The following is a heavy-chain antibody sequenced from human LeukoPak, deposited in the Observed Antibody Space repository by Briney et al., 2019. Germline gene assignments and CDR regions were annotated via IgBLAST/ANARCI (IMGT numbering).Heavy chain of an antibody. CDR2: INPNSGGT. CDR1: GYTFTGYY. CDR3: ARALRYFDWVALYYFDY. J-gene: IGHJ4*02. D-gene: IGHD3-9*01. Sequence: ASVKVSCKASGYTFTGYYMHWVRQAPGQGLEWMGWINPNSGGTNYAQKFQGRVTMTRDTSISTAYMELSRLRSDDTAVYYCARALRYFDWVALYYFDYWGQGTLVTVSS. V-gene: IGHV1-2*02.